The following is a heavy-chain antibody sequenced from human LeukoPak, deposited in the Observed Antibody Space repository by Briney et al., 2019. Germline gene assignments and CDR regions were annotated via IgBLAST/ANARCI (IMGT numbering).Heavy chain of an antibody. Sequence: PSETLSLTCTASGYSISSGYYWAWMRQPPGKGLEWIGSINHSGSTYYNPSLKSRVTVSVDTSKNQVSLRLSSVTAADTAVYYCARVCSSGRCLDYWGQGTLVTVSS. CDR2: INHSGST. D-gene: IGHD2-15*01. CDR3: ARVCSSGRCLDY. V-gene: IGHV4-38-2*02. CDR1: GYSISSGYY. J-gene: IGHJ4*02.